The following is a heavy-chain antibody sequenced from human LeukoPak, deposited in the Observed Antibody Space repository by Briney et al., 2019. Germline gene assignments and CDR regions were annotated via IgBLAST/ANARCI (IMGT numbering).Heavy chain of an antibody. Sequence: ASVKVSCKASGGTFSSYAISWARQAPGQGLEWVGWINPNSGGTNYAQKFQGRVTMTRDTSINTAYMEVSRLRSDDTAVYYCASIGGTSLEYWGQGTLVTVSS. CDR3: ASIGGTSLEY. CDR1: GGTFSSYA. J-gene: IGHJ4*02. CDR2: INPNSGGT. D-gene: IGHD4-23*01. V-gene: IGHV1-2*02.